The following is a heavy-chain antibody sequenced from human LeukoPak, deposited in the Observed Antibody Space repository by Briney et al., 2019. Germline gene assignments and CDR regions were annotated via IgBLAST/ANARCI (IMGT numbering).Heavy chain of an antibody. V-gene: IGHV3-21*01. CDR3: ARDQYQYYYGMDV. CDR2: ISSSSSYI. Sequence: GGALRLSCAASGFTFSSYSMNWVRQAPGKGLEWVSSISSSSSYIYYADSVKGRFTISRDNAKNSLYLQMNSLRAEDTAVYYCARDQYQYYYGMDVWGQGTTVTVSS. CDR1: GFTFSSYS. D-gene: IGHD2-2*01. J-gene: IGHJ6*02.